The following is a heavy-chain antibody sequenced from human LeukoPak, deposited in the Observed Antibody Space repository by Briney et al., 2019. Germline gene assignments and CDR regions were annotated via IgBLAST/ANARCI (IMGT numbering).Heavy chain of an antibody. J-gene: IGHJ4*02. V-gene: IGHV3-30-3*01. CDR2: ISYAGSNK. CDR1: GFTFSNAW. D-gene: IGHD3-16*01. Sequence: GGSLRLSCAASGFTFSNAWMNWVRQAPGKGLEWVAGISYAGSNKYYTDSVKGRFTVSRDDSKHTLYLQMNSLRAEDTAMYYCARDWAYYFDYWGQGTLVTVSP. CDR3: ARDWAYYFDY.